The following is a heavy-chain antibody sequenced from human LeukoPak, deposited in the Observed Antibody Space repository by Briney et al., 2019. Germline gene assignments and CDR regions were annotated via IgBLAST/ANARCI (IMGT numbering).Heavy chain of an antibody. J-gene: IGHJ4*02. Sequence: GGSLRLSCAASGFTLSLYWISWVRQAPGKGLEWVANINQDGSEKYYVASVKGRFTISRDNADNALYLQMNSLRGDDTALYYCARGVDSAIDWWGQGTLVTVSS. CDR2: INQDGSEK. V-gene: IGHV3-7*01. CDR1: GFTLSLYW. D-gene: IGHD3-9*01. CDR3: ARGVDSAIDW.